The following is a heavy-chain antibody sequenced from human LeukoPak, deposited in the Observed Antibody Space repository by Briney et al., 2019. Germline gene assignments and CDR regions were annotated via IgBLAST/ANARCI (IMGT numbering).Heavy chain of an antibody. D-gene: IGHD1-26*01. Sequence: SQTLSLTRTVSGGSISSGSYYWSWIRQPAGKGLVWIGRIYTSGSTNYNPSLRSRVTISVDTSKNQFSLKLSSVTAADTAVYYCARGLLEWELLYWGQGTLVTVSS. CDR1: GGSISSGSYY. CDR2: IYTSGST. CDR3: ARGLLEWELLY. V-gene: IGHV4-61*02. J-gene: IGHJ4*02.